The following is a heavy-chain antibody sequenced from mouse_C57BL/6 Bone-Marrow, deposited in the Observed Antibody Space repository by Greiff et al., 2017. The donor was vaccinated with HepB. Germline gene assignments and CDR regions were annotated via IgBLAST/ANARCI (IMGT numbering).Heavy chain of an antibody. CDR3: ARGGDGYYLYAMDY. D-gene: IGHD2-3*01. CDR1: GFTFSSYA. J-gene: IGHJ4*01. CDR2: ISDGGSYT. V-gene: IGHV5-4*01. Sequence: EVQGVESGGGLVKPGGSLKLSCAASGFTFSSYAMSWVRQTPEKRLEWVATISDGGSYTYYPDNVKGRFTISRDNAKNNLYLQMSHLKSEDTAMYYCARGGDGYYLYAMDYWGQGTSVTVSS.